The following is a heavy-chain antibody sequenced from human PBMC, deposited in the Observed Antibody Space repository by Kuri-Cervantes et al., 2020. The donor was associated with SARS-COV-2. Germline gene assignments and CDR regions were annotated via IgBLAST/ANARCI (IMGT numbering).Heavy chain of an antibody. J-gene: IGHJ5*02. CDR2: ISGSGGST. CDR1: GVTFSSYA. V-gene: IGHV3-23*01. CDR3: AKSPFGVVIINWFDP. Sequence: ETLSLTCAASGVTFSSYAMSWVRQAPGKGLEWVSAISGSGGSTYYADSVKGRFTISRDNSKNTLYLQMNSLRAEDTAVYYCAKSPFGVVIINWFDPWGQGTLVTVSS. D-gene: IGHD3-3*01.